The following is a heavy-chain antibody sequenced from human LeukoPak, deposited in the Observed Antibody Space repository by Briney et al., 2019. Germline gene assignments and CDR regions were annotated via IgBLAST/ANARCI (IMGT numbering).Heavy chain of an antibody. D-gene: IGHD4-11*01. CDR1: GFSFSSTW. V-gene: IGHV3-66*01. J-gene: IGHJ6*03. CDR3: ARDRTGQQLISRKEYYYMDV. CDR2: IYSGGST. Sequence: GGSLRLSCAASGFSFSSTWMHWVRQPPGKGLEWVSVIYSGGSTYYADSVKGRFTISRDNSKNTLYLQMNSLRAEDTAVYYCARDRTGQQLISRKEYYYMDVWGKGTTVTISS.